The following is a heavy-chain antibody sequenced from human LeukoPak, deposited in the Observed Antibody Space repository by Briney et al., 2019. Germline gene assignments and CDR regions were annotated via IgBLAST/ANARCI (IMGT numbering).Heavy chain of an antibody. CDR3: ARDSPYCISPSCFDY. CDR1: GYTFTGYY. J-gene: IGHJ4*02. D-gene: IGHD2-2*01. Sequence: ASVKVSCKASGYTFTGYYMHWVRQAPGQGLEWMGWINPNSGGTNYAQKFQGRVTMTRDTSISPAYLELSRLRSDDTAGYSCARDSPYCISPSCFDYWAREPWSPSPQ. CDR2: INPNSGGT. V-gene: IGHV1-2*02.